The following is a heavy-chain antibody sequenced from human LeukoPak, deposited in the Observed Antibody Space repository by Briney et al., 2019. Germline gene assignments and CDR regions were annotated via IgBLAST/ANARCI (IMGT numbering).Heavy chain of an antibody. CDR2: IYYSGST. V-gene: IGHV4-39*07. D-gene: IGHD2-21*02. J-gene: IGHJ4*02. Sequence: PSETLSLTCTVSGGSISSSSYYWGWIRQPPGKGLEWIGSIYYSGSTYYNPSLKSRVTISVDTSKNQFSLKLSSVTAADTAVYYCARDWGDEGYWGQGTLVTVSS. CDR3: ARDWGDEGY. CDR1: GGSISSSSYY.